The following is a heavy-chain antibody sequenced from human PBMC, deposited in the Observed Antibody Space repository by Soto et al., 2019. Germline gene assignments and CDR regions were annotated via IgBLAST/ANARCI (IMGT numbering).Heavy chain of an antibody. J-gene: IGHJ6*02. CDR2: IYYSGGT. CDR3: AREGALLFGGNPDYYDDLAV. V-gene: IGHV4-59*12. D-gene: IGHD2-15*01. Sequence: SETLSLTCTVSGGSICSYSWIWIRQPPGKGLECIGYIYYSGGTNYNPSLRSRVTISVDTSKNQFSLRLSSVTAADTAVYYCAREGALLFGGNPDYYDDLAVWGQGTTVTVSS. CDR1: GGSICSYS.